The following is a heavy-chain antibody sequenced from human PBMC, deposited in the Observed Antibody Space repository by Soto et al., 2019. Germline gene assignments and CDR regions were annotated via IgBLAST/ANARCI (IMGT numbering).Heavy chain of an antibody. D-gene: IGHD3-9*01. V-gene: IGHV4-59*08. Sequence: QVQLQESGPGLVKPSETLSLTCTVSGGSISGYFWSWIRQPPGKGLEWIGYIYYSGSTNYNPSLKSRVTISVDTSKNQLSLKLSSVTAADTAGYYCARHKSLDWSAFDYWGQGTLVTVSS. CDR1: GGSISGYF. J-gene: IGHJ4*02. CDR3: ARHKSLDWSAFDY. CDR2: IYYSGST.